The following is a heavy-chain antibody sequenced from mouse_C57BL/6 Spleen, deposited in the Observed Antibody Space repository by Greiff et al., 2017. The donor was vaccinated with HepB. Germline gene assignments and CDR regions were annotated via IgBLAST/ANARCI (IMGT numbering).Heavy chain of an antibody. J-gene: IGHJ3*01. Sequence: EVKLMESGGGLVQPGASLRLSCAASGFTFNDYQMSWVRQAPGKAPEWLALIRNKANGYTTEYTAPVKGRFTISRDDSQNILYLQMNTLRAEDSATYYCVKAVSSGSSYTWFAYWGQVTLVTVSA. CDR3: VKAVSSGSSYTWFAY. CDR1: GFTFNDYQ. V-gene: IGHV7-4*01. D-gene: IGHD1-1*01. CDR2: IRNKANGYTT.